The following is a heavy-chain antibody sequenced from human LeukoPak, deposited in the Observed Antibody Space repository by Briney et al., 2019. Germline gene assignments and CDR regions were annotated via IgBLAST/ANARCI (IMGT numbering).Heavy chain of an antibody. J-gene: IGHJ4*02. V-gene: IGHV1-69*10. Sequence: ASVKVSCKASGGTFSSYAISWVRQAPGQGLEWMGGIIPILGIANYAQKFQGRVTITADKSTSTAYMELSSLRSEDTAVYYCARDYYDSSGYRGAFDYWGQGTLVTVSS. CDR1: GGTFSSYA. CDR3: ARDYYDSSGYRGAFDY. CDR2: IIPILGIA. D-gene: IGHD3-22*01.